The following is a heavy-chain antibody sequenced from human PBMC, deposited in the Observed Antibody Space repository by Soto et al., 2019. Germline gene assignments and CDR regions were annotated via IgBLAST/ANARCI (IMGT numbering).Heavy chain of an antibody. CDR2: IYYSGST. V-gene: IGHV4-61*01. CDR3: ARRVYDSSGYYWGGFYFDY. D-gene: IGHD3-22*01. J-gene: IGHJ4*02. CDR1: GGSVSSGSYY. Sequence: QVQLQESGPGLVKPSETLSLTCTVSGGSVSSGSYYWSWIRQPPGKGLEWIGYIYYSGSTNYNPSLKSRVTISVDTSKNQFSLKLSSVTAADTAVYYCARRVYDSSGYYWGGFYFDYWGQGTLVTVSS.